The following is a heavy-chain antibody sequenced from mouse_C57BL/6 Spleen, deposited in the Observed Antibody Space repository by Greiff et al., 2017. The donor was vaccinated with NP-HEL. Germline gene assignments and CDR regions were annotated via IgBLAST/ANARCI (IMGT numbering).Heavy chain of an antibody. V-gene: IGHV1-53*01. CDR2: INPSNGGT. Sequence: QVQLQQPGTELVKPGASVKLSCKASGYTFTSYWMHWVKQRPGQGLEWIGNINPSNGGTNYNEKFKSKATLTVDKSSSTAYMQLSSLTSEDSAVYYCARGGDGDDGVEYAMGYRGEGTSVTVSS. CDR3: ARGGDGDDGVEYAMGY. D-gene: IGHD2-13*01. CDR1: GYTFTSYW. J-gene: IGHJ4*01.